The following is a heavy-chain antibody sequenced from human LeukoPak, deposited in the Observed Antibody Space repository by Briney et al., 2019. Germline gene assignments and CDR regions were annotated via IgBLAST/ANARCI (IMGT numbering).Heavy chain of an antibody. D-gene: IGHD3-22*01. Sequence: GGSLRLSCAASGFTFSSYEMNWVRQAPGKGLEWVSYISCSGSSIYYADSVKGRFTISRDNAKNSLYLQMNSLRAEDTAVYYCARDLGQYYDTSDNWFDPWGQGTLVTVSS. CDR2: ISCSGSSI. J-gene: IGHJ5*02. V-gene: IGHV3-48*03. CDR3: ARDLGQYYDTSDNWFDP. CDR1: GFTFSSYE.